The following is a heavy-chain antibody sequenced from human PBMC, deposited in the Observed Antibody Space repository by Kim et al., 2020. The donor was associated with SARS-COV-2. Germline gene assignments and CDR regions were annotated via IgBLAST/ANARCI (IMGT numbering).Heavy chain of an antibody. V-gene: IGHV3-30*18. CDR2: ISYDGSNK. D-gene: IGHD3-10*01. Sequence: GGSLRLSCAASGFTFSSYGMHWVRQAPGKWLEWVAVISYDGSNKYYADSVKGRFTISRDNSKNTLYLQMNSLRAEDTAVYYCAKESGSGSYYAWTYYYDGMDVWGQGTTVTVSS. CDR1: GFTFSSYG. CDR3: AKESGSGSYYAWTYYYDGMDV. J-gene: IGHJ6*02.